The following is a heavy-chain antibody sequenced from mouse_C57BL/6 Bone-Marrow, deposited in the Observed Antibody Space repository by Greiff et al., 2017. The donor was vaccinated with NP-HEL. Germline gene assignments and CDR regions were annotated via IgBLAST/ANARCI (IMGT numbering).Heavy chain of an antibody. J-gene: IGHJ3*01. CDR3: TRDGYYATWFAY. CDR1: GFTFSSYA. V-gene: IGHV5-9-1*02. Sequence: DVKLQESGEGLVKPGGSLKLSCAASGFTFSSYAMSWVRQTPEKRLEWVAYISSGGDYIYYADTVKGRFTISRDNARNTLYLQMSSLKSEDTAMYYCTRDGYYATWFAYWGQGTLVTVSA. D-gene: IGHD2-3*01. CDR2: ISSGGDYI.